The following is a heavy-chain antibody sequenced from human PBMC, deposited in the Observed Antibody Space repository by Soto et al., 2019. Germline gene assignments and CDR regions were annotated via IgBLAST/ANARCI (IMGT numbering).Heavy chain of an antibody. CDR2: IYDSGST. CDR3: ARRGVTMVRGVFDGMDV. V-gene: IGHV4-39*01. Sequence: QLQLQESGPGLVKPSETLSLTCTVSGGSISSSSYYWGWIRQPPGKGPEWIWSIYDSGSTYYNPALNSRVPISVDTSKIQFSLKLRSVTAADTAVYYCARRGVTMVRGVFDGMDVWGQGTTVTVSS. D-gene: IGHD3-10*01. J-gene: IGHJ6*02. CDR1: GGSISSSSYY.